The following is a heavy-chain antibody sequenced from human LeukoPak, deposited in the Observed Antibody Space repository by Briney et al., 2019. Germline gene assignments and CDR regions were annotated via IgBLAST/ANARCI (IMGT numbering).Heavy chain of an antibody. V-gene: IGHV1-69*05. CDR3: ARGEGGTTAALLDY. J-gene: IGHJ4*02. CDR2: IIPIFGTA. Sequence: ASVKVSCKASGGTFSSYAISWVRQAPGQGLEWMGGIIPIFGTANYAQKFQGRVTITTDESTSTAYMELSSLRSEDTAVYYCARGEGGTTAALLDYWGQGTLVTVSS. D-gene: IGHD1-1*01. CDR1: GGTFSSYA.